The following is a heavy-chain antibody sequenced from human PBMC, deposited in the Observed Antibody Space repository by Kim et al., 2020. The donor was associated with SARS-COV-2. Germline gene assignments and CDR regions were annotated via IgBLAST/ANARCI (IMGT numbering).Heavy chain of an antibody. V-gene: IGHV1-8*01. Sequence: ASVKVSCKASGYTFTSYDINWVRQATGQGLEWMGWMNPNSGNTGYAQKFQGRVTMTRNTSISTAYMELSSLRSEDTAVYYCAREEVVEDYYDFWSGYPHAFDPWGQGTLVTVSS. CDR2: MNPNSGNT. CDR1: GYTFTSYD. CDR3: AREEVVEDYYDFWSGYPHAFDP. D-gene: IGHD3-3*01. J-gene: IGHJ5*02.